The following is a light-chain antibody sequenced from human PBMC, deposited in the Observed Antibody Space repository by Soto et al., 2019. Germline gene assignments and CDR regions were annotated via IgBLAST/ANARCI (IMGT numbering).Light chain of an antibody. CDR1: SSDVGAYNS. CDR3: SSYAGATNLV. Sequence: QSALTQPPSASGSPGQSVTISCTGTSSDVGAYNSVSWYQHYPGKAPKLLIYEVNKRPSGVPDRVSGSKSGNTASLTVSGLQAEDEADYYCSSYAGATNLVFGGGTELTVL. J-gene: IGLJ2*01. CDR2: EVN. V-gene: IGLV2-8*01.